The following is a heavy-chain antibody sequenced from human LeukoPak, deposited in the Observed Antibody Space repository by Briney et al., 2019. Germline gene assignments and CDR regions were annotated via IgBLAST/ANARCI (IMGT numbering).Heavy chain of an antibody. CDR3: ARDYPTSYYDILTGPSNWFDP. Sequence: SETLSLTCTVSGGSISSYYWSWIRQPPGKGLEWIGYIYYSGSTNYNPSLKSRVTISVDTSKNQFSLKLSSVTAADTAVYYCARDYPTSYYDILTGPSNWFDPWGQGTLVTVSS. CDR2: IYYSGST. D-gene: IGHD3-9*01. J-gene: IGHJ5*02. CDR1: GGSISSYY. V-gene: IGHV4-59*12.